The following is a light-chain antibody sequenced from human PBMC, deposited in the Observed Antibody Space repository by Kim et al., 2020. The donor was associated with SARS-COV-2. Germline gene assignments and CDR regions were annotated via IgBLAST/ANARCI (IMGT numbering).Light chain of an antibody. CDR3: NSRGSNDNVV. CDR1: SLRSYY. V-gene: IGLV3-19*01. Sequence: SSELTQDPAVSVALGQTVRITCKGDSLRSYYATWYQQKPGQAPILVIYGKNNRPSGIPDRFTGSSSGNTASLTITVTQTGDGADYYRNSRGSNDNVVFG. CDR2: GKN. J-gene: IGLJ2*01.